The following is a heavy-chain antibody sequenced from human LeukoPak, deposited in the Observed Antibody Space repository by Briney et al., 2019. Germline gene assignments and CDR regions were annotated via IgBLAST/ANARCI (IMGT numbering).Heavy chain of an antibody. CDR3: ARRVVPAAHYYYYYMDV. D-gene: IGHD2-2*01. J-gene: IGHJ6*03. CDR2: IYYSGST. CDR1: GGSISSSSYY. V-gene: IGHV4-39*01. Sequence: SETLSLTCTVSGGSISSSSYYWGWIRQPPGKGLEWIGSIYYSGSTYYNPSLKSRVTISADTSKNQFSLKLSSVTAADTAVYYCARRVVPAAHYYYYYMDVWGKGTTVTVSS.